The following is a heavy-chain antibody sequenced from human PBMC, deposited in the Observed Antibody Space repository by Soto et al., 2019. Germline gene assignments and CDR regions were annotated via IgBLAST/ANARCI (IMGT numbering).Heavy chain of an antibody. CDR2: IYYSGST. V-gene: IGHV4-59*04. CDR3: ARLEGYCSGGTCYRTSGWFDP. D-gene: IGHD2-15*01. Sequence: ETLSLTCTVSGGSISSYYWSWIRQPPGKGLEWIGTIYYSGSTYYHPSLRSRVTLSVDTSKNQFSLKLTSVTAADTAVYYCARLEGYCSGGTCYRTSGWFDPWGQGTPVTVS. CDR1: GGSISSYY. J-gene: IGHJ5*02.